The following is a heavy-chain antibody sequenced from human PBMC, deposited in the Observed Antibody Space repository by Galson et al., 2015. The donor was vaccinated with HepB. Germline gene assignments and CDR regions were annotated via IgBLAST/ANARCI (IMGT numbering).Heavy chain of an antibody. CDR1: GFTFSSYA. CDR2: ISYDGSNK. CDR3: ARDEYAGANRFDY. D-gene: IGHD1-26*01. J-gene: IGHJ4*02. Sequence: SLRLSCAASGFTFSSYAMHWVRQAPGKGLEWVAVISYDGSNKYYADSVKGRFTISRDNSKNTLYLQMNSLRAEDTAVYYCARDEYAGANRFDYWGQGTLVTVSS. V-gene: IGHV3-30-3*01.